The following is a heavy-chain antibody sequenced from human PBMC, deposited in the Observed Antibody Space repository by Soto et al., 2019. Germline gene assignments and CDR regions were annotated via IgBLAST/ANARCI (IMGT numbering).Heavy chain of an antibody. V-gene: IGHV3-23*01. J-gene: IGHJ6*03. D-gene: IGHD3-3*01. Sequence: GESLKISCAASGFTFSSYAMSWVRQAPGKGLEWVSAISGSGGSTYYADSVKGRFTISRDNSKNTLYLQMNSLRAEDTAVYYCAKDKERRITIFGVVTQLNYYYMDVWGKGTTVTVSS. CDR2: ISGSGGST. CDR1: GFTFSSYA. CDR3: AKDKERRITIFGVVTQLNYYYMDV.